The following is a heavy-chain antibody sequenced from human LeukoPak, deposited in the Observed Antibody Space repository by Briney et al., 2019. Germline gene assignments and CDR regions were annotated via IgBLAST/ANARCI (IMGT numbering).Heavy chain of an antibody. D-gene: IGHD1-14*01. V-gene: IGHV1-3*03. Sequence: ASVKVSCKASGYTFTTYTIHWVRQAPGQRLEWMGWINTGNGNTKYSQEFQGRVTITRDTSANTAYMELSSLRSEDMAVYYCATRGEIPGLYYFDYWGQGTLVTVSS. CDR1: GYTFTTYT. J-gene: IGHJ4*02. CDR2: INTGNGNT. CDR3: ATRGEIPGLYYFDY.